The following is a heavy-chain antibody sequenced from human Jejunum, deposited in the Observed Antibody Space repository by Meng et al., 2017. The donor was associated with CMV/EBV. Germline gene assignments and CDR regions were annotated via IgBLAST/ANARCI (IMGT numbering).Heavy chain of an antibody. V-gene: IGHV4-4*07. Sequence: QLQESGPGLVKPSETRSLTCTVSGDSIRDSCWTWIRQPAGKGLEWIARVYSTGTTDYNPSLKSRVTMSVDVSKNQFSLKLNSVTAADTAVYYCARIGVATTFYYWGQGTLVTVSS. CDR3: ARIGVATTFYY. J-gene: IGHJ4*02. CDR1: GDSIRDSC. D-gene: IGHD5-12*01. CDR2: VYSTGTT.